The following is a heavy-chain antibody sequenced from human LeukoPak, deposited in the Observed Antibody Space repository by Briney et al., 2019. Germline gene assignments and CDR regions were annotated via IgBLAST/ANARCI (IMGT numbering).Heavy chain of an antibody. J-gene: IGHJ4*02. V-gene: IGHV4-61*02. CDR3: ARDSLDGSGSYSSG. CDR1: GGSISSGSYY. Sequence: SETLSLTCTGSGGSISSGSYYWSWIRQPAGKGLEWIGRIYTSGSTNYNPSLKSRVTISVDTSKNQFSLKLSSVTAADTAVYYCARDSLDGSGSYSSGWGQGTLVTVSS. CDR2: IYTSGST. D-gene: IGHD3-10*01.